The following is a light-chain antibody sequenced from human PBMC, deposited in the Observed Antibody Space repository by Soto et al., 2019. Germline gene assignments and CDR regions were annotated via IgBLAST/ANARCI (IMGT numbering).Light chain of an antibody. CDR1: SSNIGAGYD. CDR3: QSYDSSLSEVV. Sequence: QPVLTQPPSVSGAPGQRVTISCTGSSSNIGAGYDVHWYQQLPGTAPKLLIYGNSNRPSGVPDRFSGSKSGTSASLAITGRQAEDEADYYCQSYDSSLSEVVFGGGTKLTVL. V-gene: IGLV1-40*01. CDR2: GNS. J-gene: IGLJ2*01.